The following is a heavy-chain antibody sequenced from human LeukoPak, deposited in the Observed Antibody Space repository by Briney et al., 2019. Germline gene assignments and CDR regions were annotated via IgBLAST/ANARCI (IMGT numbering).Heavy chain of an antibody. CDR2: IYYSGST. CDR1: GYSISSSNW. CDR3: ARAMYSSSLHS. D-gene: IGHD6-13*01. J-gene: IGHJ4*02. V-gene: IGHV4-28*03. Sequence: SETLSLTCAVSGYSISSSNWWGWIRQPPGKGLEWIGYIYYSGSTYYNPSLKSRVTISVDTSKNQFSLKLSSVTAADTAVYYCARAMYSSSLHSWGQGTLVTVSS.